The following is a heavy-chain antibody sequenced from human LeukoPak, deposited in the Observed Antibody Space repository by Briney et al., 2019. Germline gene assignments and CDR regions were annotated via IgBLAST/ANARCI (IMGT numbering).Heavy chain of an antibody. J-gene: IGHJ4*02. CDR3: ARAPITRPSYFDY. D-gene: IGHD3-10*01. CDR2: IIWSGGST. CDR1: GFAFDEHG. Sequence: GGSLRLSCTASGFAFDEHGMSWVRQVPGKGLEWVSGIIWSGGSTGYADPLRGRFTISRDNAKNSLYLQMDSLRAEDTALYYCARAPITRPSYFDYWGQGTLVTVSS. V-gene: IGHV3-20*04.